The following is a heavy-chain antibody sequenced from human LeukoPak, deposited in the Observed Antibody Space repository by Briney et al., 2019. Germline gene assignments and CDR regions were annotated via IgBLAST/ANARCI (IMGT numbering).Heavy chain of an antibody. Sequence: SSVKVSCKASGGTFRSDAISWVRQAPGQGLEWMGWISAYNGNTNYAQKLQGRVTMTTDTSTSTAYMELRSLRSDDTAVYYCARGYSSGWKFDYWGQGTLVTVSS. CDR2: ISAYNGNT. V-gene: IGHV1-18*01. CDR1: GGTFRSDA. D-gene: IGHD6-19*01. CDR3: ARGYSSGWKFDY. J-gene: IGHJ4*02.